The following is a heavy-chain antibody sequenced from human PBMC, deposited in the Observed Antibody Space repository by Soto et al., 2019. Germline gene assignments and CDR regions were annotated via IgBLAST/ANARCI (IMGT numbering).Heavy chain of an antibody. CDR3: ARXFSDPNYYDSSGYYLDV. CDR1: GFTFSSYS. V-gene: IGHV3-21*01. J-gene: IGHJ6*01. D-gene: IGHD3-22*01. CDR2: ISSSSSYI. Sequence: GVSLRLSCAASGFTFSSYSMNWVRQAPGKGLEWVSSISSSSSYIYYADSVKGRFTISRDNAKNSLYLQMNSLRAEDTAVYYCARXFSDPNYYDSSGYYLDVWGQGTTVTVSS.